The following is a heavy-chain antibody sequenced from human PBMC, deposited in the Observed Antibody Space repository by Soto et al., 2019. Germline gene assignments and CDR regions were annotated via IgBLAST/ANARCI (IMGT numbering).Heavy chain of an antibody. D-gene: IGHD6-6*01. CDR3: AGGSASRRVGGLDV. V-gene: IGHV4-4*07. Sequence: XTLPLPGTDSGASLNEYFWDWVRRPAGKGLEWIGRINARGSTNDKSSLKWRVTMSLETSKRQVALRLSSMTAADTAVYYCAGGSASRRVGGLDVWGQGTTGTVSS. CDR2: INARGST. J-gene: IGHJ6*02. CDR1: GASLNEYF.